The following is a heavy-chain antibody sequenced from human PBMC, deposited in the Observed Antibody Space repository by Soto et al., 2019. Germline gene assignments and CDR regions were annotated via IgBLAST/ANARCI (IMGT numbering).Heavy chain of an antibody. CDR1: GFKFGDHY. D-gene: IGHD3-10*01. Sequence: PGGSLRLSCAASGFKFGDHYMTWIRQAPGKGLEWVSKISGDGTTQYYADSVKGRFTVSRDNTKNSLHLQMNRLRAEDTALYCCAGEPFYYASGFWGQGTLVIVSS. J-gene: IGHJ4*02. CDR2: ISGDGTTQ. CDR3: AGEPFYYASGF. V-gene: IGHV3-11*01.